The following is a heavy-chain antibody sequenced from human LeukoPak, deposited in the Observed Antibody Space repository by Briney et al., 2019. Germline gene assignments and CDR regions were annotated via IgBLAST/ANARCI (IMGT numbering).Heavy chain of an antibody. CDR1: GFTFSSYA. Sequence: GGSLRLSCAASGFTFSSYAMSWVRQAPGKGLEWVSSISDSARTTYYADSVKGRFTISRDNSKNTVYLQMNSLRAEDTAIYYCAKWWSYIDDCGRGALLTVSS. V-gene: IGHV3-23*01. D-gene: IGHD2-15*01. CDR2: ISDSARTT. CDR3: AKWWSYIDD. J-gene: IGHJ4*02.